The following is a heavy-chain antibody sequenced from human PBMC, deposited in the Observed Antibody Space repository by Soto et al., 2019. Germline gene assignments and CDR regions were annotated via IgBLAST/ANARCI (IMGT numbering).Heavy chain of an antibody. D-gene: IGHD1-26*01. J-gene: IGHJ6*02. V-gene: IGHV4-4*02. CDR2: IFNSGST. CDR3: ARGDSGSYLREGLGYYYVMDI. Sequence: QVRLQESGPGLVKPSGTLSLACVVSGGSISGDYWWTWVRQSPGKGLEWLGEIFNSGSTNSNPSLKTRVTLSVDKSKREFSLNLTSVTAADTAVYYCARGDSGSYLREGLGYYYVMDIWCQGTTVTVSS. CDR1: GGSISGDYW.